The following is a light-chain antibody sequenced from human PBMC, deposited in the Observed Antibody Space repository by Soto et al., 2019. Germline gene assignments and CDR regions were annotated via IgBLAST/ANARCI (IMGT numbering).Light chain of an antibody. J-gene: IGLJ3*02. CDR2: EDS. V-gene: IGLV2-23*01. CDR3: ASHAGRGTVV. Sequence: QAVVTQPASVSGSPGQSITISCTGTSSDVGKYNLVSWYQQHPGKAPKLMIYEDSKRPSGVSNRFSGSKSGNTASLTISGLQAEDDADYYCASHAGRGTVVFGGGTKVTVL. CDR1: SSDVGKYNL.